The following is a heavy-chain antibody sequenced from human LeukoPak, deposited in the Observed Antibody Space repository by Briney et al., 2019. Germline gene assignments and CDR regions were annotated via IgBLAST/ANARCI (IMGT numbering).Heavy chain of an antibody. J-gene: IGHJ4*02. CDR1: GFTFSSYG. D-gene: IGHD6-19*01. V-gene: IGHV3-30*02. CDR2: IRYDGSNE. Sequence: PGGSLRLSCAASGFTFSSYGMHWVRQAPGKGLEWVSFIRYDGSNEYYADSVRGRFTISRDNSKNTLYLQMNSLRAEDTAVYYCARVTGVGGSGWTGGYWGQGTLVTVSS. CDR3: ARVTGVGGSGWTGGY.